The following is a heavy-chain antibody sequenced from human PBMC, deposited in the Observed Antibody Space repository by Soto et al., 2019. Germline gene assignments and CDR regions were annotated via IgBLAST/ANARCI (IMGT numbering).Heavy chain of an antibody. J-gene: IGHJ1*01. Sequence: QVQLVQSGAEVKKPGSSVKVSCKASGGTFSSYTISWVRQAPGQGLEWMGRIIPILGIANYAQKFQGRVTITADKSTSTAYMELSSLRSEDTAVYYCARHSDVPYYYDSSGYEYFQHWGQGTLVTVSS. D-gene: IGHD3-22*01. CDR1: GGTFSSYT. V-gene: IGHV1-69*02. CDR2: IIPILGIA. CDR3: ARHSDVPYYYDSSGYEYFQH.